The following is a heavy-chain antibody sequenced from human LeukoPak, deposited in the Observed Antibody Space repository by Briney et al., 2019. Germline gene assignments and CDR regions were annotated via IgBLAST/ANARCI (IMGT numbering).Heavy chain of an antibody. CDR3: ARESNGLLYKEFDY. CDR2: IGPHSSAT. J-gene: IGHJ4*02. Sequence: ASVKVSCKSSGFTFTDYYIHWVRQAPGQGLEWMGYIGPHSSATSSPQEFQGRVTMTRDTSMSTAYMELTRLTSDDTAVYYCARESNGLLYKEFDYWGQGTLVTLPP. CDR1: GFTFTDYY. D-gene: IGHD2/OR15-2a*01. V-gene: IGHV1-2*02.